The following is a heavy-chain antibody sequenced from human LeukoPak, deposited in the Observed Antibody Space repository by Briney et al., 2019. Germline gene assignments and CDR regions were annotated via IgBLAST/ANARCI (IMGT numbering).Heavy chain of an antibody. CDR3: ATRPRRDSPFDY. D-gene: IGHD3-22*01. CDR2: IKQDGSEN. J-gene: IGHJ4*02. V-gene: IGHV3-7*01. Sequence: PGGSLRLSCAASGFTFSSYSMNWVRQAPGKGLEWVANIKQDGSENFYVDSVKGRFTISRDNSKNTLYLQMNSLRAEDTAVYYCATRPRRDSPFDYWGQGTLVTVSS. CDR1: GFTFSSYS.